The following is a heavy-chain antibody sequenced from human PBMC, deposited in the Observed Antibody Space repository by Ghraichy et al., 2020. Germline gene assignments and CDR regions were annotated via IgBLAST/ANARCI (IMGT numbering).Heavy chain of an antibody. J-gene: IGHJ4*02. D-gene: IGHD5-12*01. V-gene: IGHV4-34*01. CDR3: ARHAWGGYFFDY. CDR1: GGSFSGYY. CDR2: INHSGST. Sequence: SETLSLTCAFYGGSFSGYYWSWIRQPPGKGLEWIGEINHSGSTNYNPSLKSRVTISVDTSKNQFSLKLSSVTAADTAVYYCARHAWGGYFFDYWGQGTLVTVSS.